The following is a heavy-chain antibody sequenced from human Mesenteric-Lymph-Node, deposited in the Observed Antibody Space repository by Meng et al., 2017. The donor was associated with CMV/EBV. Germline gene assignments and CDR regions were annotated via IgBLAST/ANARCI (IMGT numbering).Heavy chain of an antibody. D-gene: IGHD2-2*01. CDR2: ISAYNGNT. CDR1: GYTFISYG. V-gene: IGHV1-18*01. CDR3: ARRGVPAAVNYFDY. J-gene: IGHJ4*02. Sequence: ASVKVSCKASGYTFISYGITWVRQAAGQGLEWMGWISAYNGNTNYAQKLQGRVTMTTDTSTSTAYMELRSLRSDDTAVYYCARRGVPAAVNYFDYWGQGTLVTVSS.